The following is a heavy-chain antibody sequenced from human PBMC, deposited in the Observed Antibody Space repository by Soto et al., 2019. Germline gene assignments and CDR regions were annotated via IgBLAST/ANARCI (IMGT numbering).Heavy chain of an antibody. CDR3: ASYCGGDCYSGWAFDI. CDR2: ISYSGST. J-gene: IGHJ3*02. CDR1: GGSISSDSYY. Sequence: SETLSLTCTVSGGSISSDSYYWGWIRQSPEKGLEWIASISYSGSTYYNPTLKSRLIISVDTSKSQFSLKLSSVTAADTAVYYCASYCGGDCYSGWAFDIWGQGTMVTVSS. V-gene: IGHV4-39*01. D-gene: IGHD2-21*02.